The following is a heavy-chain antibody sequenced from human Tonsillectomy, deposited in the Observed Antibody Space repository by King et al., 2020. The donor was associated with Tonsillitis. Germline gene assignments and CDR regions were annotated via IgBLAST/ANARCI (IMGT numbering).Heavy chain of an antibody. D-gene: IGHD3-10*01. CDR2: IHHSGST. V-gene: IGHV4-4*02. J-gene: IGHJ4*02. CDR1: GGSISSSNW. Sequence: VQLQESGPGLVKPSGTLSLTCAVSGGSISSSNWWNWVRQPPGKGLEWIGEIHHSGSTNYNPSLKSRVTISVDKSKNQISLKLSSVTAADTAVYYCERSGGDYYGSGSHYNFFDYWGQGTLVTVSS. CDR3: ERSGGDYYGSGSHYNFFDY.